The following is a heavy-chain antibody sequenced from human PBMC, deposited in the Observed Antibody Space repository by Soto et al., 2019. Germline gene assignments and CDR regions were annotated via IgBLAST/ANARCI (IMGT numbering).Heavy chain of an antibody. CDR3: ARDTAAAGTPDAFDI. J-gene: IGHJ3*02. CDR2: ISSSSSTI. D-gene: IGHD6-13*01. Sequence: GGSLRLSCAASGFTFSSYSMNWVRQAPGKGLEWVSYISSSSSTIYYADSVKGRFTISRDNAKNSLYLQMNSLRAEDTAVYYCARDTAAAGTPDAFDIWGQGTMVTVSS. CDR1: GFTFSSYS. V-gene: IGHV3-48*04.